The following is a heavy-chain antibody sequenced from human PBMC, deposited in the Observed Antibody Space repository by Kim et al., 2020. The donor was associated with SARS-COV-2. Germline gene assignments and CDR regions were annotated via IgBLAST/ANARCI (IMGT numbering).Heavy chain of an antibody. CDR2: IRSKAFGGTT. CDR3: TIGARPRAMDV. CDR1: GFTFGDYA. Sequence: GGSLRLSCTGSGFTFGDYALSWVRHAPGKGLEWVGFIRSKAFGGTTEYAASVKGRFTISRDDSKSIAYLQMNSLKTEDTAVYYCTIGARPRAMDVWGQGTTVTVSS. J-gene: IGHJ6*02. V-gene: IGHV3-49*04.